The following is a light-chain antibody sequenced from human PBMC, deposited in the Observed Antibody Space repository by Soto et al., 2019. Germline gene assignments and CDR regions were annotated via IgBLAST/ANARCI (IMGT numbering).Light chain of an antibody. Sequence: EIVLTQSPGTLSLSPGERATLSCTASQSVSRSYLAWYQQKPGQAPRLLIYGASSRATGIPDRFSGSGSGTDFTLTISRLEPEDFAVYYCQQYGTSPPWYTFGQGTKLQIK. CDR3: QQYGTSPPWYT. CDR1: QSVSRSY. V-gene: IGKV3-20*01. J-gene: IGKJ2*01. CDR2: GAS.